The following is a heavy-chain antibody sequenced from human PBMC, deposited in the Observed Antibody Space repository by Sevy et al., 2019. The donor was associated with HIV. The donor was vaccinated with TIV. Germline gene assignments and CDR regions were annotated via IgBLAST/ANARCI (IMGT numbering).Heavy chain of an antibody. D-gene: IGHD3-3*01. CDR1: GFTFSSYW. CDR3: AREMAAKLTLRFLEWPLRRPPRPDAFDI. CDR2: IKQDGSEK. Sequence: GGSLRLSCAASGFTFSSYWMSWVRQAPGKGLEWVANIKQDGSEKYYVDSVKGRFTISRDNAKNSLYLQMNSLRAEDTAVYYCAREMAAKLTLRFLEWPLRRPPRPDAFDIWGQGTMVTVSS. J-gene: IGHJ3*02. V-gene: IGHV3-7*01.